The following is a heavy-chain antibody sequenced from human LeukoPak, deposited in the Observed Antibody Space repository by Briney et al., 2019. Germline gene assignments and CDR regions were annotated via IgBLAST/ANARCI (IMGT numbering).Heavy chain of an antibody. D-gene: IGHD3-22*01. CDR1: GGSISSYY. CDR2: IYYTGTT. V-gene: IGHV4-59*01. CDR3: ARANVHYDSSIYYYVGNFDY. Sequence: TAQSLSLTRTVSGGSISSYYWRWVRHPPGKGLECGGDIYYTGTTNYNTPPKRRITISVYTAKSHFSLKLSSLTAADTAVYYCARANVHYDSSIYYYVGNFDYWGQGTLVTVSS. J-gene: IGHJ4*02.